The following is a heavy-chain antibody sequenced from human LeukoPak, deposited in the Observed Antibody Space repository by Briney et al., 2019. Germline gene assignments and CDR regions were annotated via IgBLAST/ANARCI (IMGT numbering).Heavy chain of an antibody. D-gene: IGHD1-26*01. Sequence: PSETLSLTCTVSGGSISSYYWSWIRQPPGKGLEWIGYIYCSGSTNYNPSLKSRVTISVDTSKNQFSLKLSSVTAADTAVYYCARDRSGSYLFDYWGQGTLVTVSS. V-gene: IGHV4-59*01. J-gene: IGHJ4*02. CDR1: GGSISSYY. CDR3: ARDRSGSYLFDY. CDR2: IYCSGST.